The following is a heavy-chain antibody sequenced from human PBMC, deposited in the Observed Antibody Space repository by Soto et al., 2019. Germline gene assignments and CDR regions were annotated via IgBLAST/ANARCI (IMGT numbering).Heavy chain of an antibody. V-gene: IGHV1-69*13. D-gene: IGHD2-2*01. CDR1: GGTFSSYA. J-gene: IGHJ3*02. CDR2: IIPIFGTA. Sequence: SVKVSCKASGGTFSSYAISWVRQAPGQGLEWMGGIIPIFGTANYAQKFQGRVTITADESTSTAYMELSSLRSEDTAVYYCARDIEDCSSTSCYRAFDIWGQGTMVTVSS. CDR3: ARDIEDCSSTSCYRAFDI.